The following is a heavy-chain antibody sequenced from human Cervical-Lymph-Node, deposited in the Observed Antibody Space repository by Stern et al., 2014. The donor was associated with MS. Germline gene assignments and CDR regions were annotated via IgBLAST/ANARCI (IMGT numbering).Heavy chain of an antibody. D-gene: IGHD4/OR15-4a*01. CDR2: LYWDDDK. CDR3: ARRTSVQTTPLFDY. J-gene: IGHJ4*02. Sequence: QITLKESGPTLVKPTQTLTLTCTFSGFSLSTSGVGVGWIRQPPGKALEWLAPLYWDDDKRYSPSLKSRLTITKDTSKNQVVLTVTNMDPVDTATYYCARRTSVQTTPLFDYWGQGTLVTVSS. CDR1: GFSLSTSGVG. V-gene: IGHV2-5*02.